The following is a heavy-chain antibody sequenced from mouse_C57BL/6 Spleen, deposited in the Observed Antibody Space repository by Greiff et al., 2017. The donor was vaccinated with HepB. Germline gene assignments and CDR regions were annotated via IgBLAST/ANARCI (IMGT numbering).Heavy chain of an antibody. J-gene: IGHJ2*01. CDR2: IYPGRGST. V-gene: IGHV1-55*01. Sequence: VQLQQPGAELVKPGASVKMSCKASGYTFTSYWITWLKQRPGQGLEWIGDIYPGRGSTNYNEKFKSKATLTVDTSSSTAYMQLSSLTSEDSAFYYCARFYYGSRYYFDYWGQGTTLTVSS. CDR1: GYTFTSYW. CDR3: ARFYYGSRYYFDY. D-gene: IGHD1-1*01.